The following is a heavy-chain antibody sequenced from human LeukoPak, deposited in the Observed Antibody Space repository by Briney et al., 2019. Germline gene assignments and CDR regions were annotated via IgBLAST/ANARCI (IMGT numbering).Heavy chain of an antibody. CDR1: GFTLSSYA. J-gene: IGHJ4*02. CDR3: ARVGYDFWSGYTPSFDY. Sequence: PGGSLRLSCAASGFTLSSYAMSWVRQAPGKGLEWVSAISGSGGSTYYADSVKGRFTISRDNSKNSLYLQMNSLRAEDTAVYYCARVGYDFWSGYTPSFDYWGQGTLVTVSS. D-gene: IGHD3-3*01. CDR2: ISGSGGST. V-gene: IGHV3-23*01.